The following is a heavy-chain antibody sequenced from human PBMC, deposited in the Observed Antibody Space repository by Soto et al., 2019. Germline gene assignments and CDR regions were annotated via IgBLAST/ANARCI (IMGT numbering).Heavy chain of an antibody. CDR2: FDPEDGET. CDR3: TTGQRPLRFLEWLSRYYFDY. CDR1: GYTLTELS. D-gene: IGHD3-3*01. V-gene: IGHV1-24*01. Sequence: ASVKVSCKVSGYTLTELSLHWVRQAPGKGLEWMGGFDPEDGETIYAQKFQGRVTMTEDTSTDTAYMELSSLRSEDTAVYYCTTGQRPLRFLEWLSRYYFDYWGQGTRVTVSS. J-gene: IGHJ4*02.